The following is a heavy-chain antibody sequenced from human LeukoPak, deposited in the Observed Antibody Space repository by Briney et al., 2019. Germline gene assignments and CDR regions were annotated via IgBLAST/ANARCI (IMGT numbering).Heavy chain of an antibody. CDR2: ISYDGSNK. V-gene: IGHV3-30-3*01. Sequence: GGSLRLSCAASGFTFSSNYMSWVRQAPGKGLEWVAVISYDGSNKYYADSVKGRFTISRDNSKNTLYLQMNSLRAEDTAVYYCARSSGSSWYNSADYYYYGMDVWGQGTTVTVSS. CDR1: GFTFSSNY. J-gene: IGHJ6*02. D-gene: IGHD6-13*01. CDR3: ARSSGSSWYNSADYYYYGMDV.